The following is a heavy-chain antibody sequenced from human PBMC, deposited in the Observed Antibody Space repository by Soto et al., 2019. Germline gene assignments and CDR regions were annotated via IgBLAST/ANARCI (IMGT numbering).Heavy chain of an antibody. Sequence: QVQLLQSGAEVKKPGASVKVSCKASGYTFTSYGFSWVRQAPGQGLEWMGYISGYNGNINYAQKFQGRVTMTRETSTSTAYMELRSLRSDDTAVYYCARAEIDQDTSGFGDYWGQGTLVTVSS. D-gene: IGHD3-22*01. CDR1: GYTFTSYG. J-gene: IGHJ4*02. V-gene: IGHV1-18*04. CDR2: ISGYNGNI. CDR3: ARAEIDQDTSGFGDY.